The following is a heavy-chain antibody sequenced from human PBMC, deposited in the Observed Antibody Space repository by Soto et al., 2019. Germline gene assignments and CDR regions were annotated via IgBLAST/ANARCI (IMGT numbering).Heavy chain of an antibody. D-gene: IGHD3-9*01. V-gene: IGHV4-61*01. CDR3: ARTSTVLRYFDWLYWFDP. CDR1: GGSVSSGSYY. CDR2: IYYSGST. J-gene: IGHJ5*02. Sequence: SETLSLTCTVSGGSVSSGSYYWSWIRQPPGKGLEWIGYIYYSGSTNYNPSLKSRVTISVDTSKNQFSLKLSSVTAADTAVYYCARTSTVLRYFDWLYWFDPWGQGTLVTVSS.